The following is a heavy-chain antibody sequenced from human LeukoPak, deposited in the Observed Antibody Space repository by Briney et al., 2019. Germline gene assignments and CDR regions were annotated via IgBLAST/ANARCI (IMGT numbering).Heavy chain of an antibody. CDR2: ISYDGSNK. Sequence: PGGSLRLSCAASGFTFSSYAMHWVRQAPGKGLEWVAVISYDGSNKYYADSVKGRFTISRDNSKNTLYLQMNSLRAEDTAVYYCARDGGRYGSGSYYYFDYWGQGTLVTVSS. CDR1: GFTFSSYA. D-gene: IGHD3-10*01. V-gene: IGHV3-30-3*01. J-gene: IGHJ4*02. CDR3: ARDGGRYGSGSYYYFDY.